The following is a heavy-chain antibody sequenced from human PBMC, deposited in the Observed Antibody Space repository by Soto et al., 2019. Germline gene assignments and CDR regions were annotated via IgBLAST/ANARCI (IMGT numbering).Heavy chain of an antibody. CDR2: ISTKGYST. Sequence: EVQLVESGGGLVQPGGSLRLSCAASGFTFGSYPMHWVRQAPGKGLEYVSAISTKGYSTFYANSVKARFTISRDNSKNTLYLQMASLRAEDMGVYYCAREGMSRPRWVFDYWGQGTLVTASS. CDR3: AREGMSRPRWVFDY. J-gene: IGHJ4*02. CDR1: GFTFGSYP. D-gene: IGHD6-13*01. V-gene: IGHV3-64*01.